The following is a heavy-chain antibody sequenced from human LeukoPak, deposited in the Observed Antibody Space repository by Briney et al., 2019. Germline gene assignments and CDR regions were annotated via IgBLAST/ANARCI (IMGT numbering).Heavy chain of an antibody. CDR3: ARGSYLSPIQLDY. D-gene: IGHD5-18*01. CDR1: GYTFTSYG. Sequence: ASVKVSCKASGYTFTSYGISWVRQAPGQGLEWMGGIIPIFGTANYAQKFQGRVTITADESTSTAYMELSSLRSEDTAVYYCARGSYLSPIQLDYWGQGTLVTVSS. V-gene: IGHV1-69*13. J-gene: IGHJ4*02. CDR2: IIPIFGTA.